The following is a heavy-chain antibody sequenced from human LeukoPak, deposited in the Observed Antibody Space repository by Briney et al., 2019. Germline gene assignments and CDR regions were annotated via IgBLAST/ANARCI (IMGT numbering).Heavy chain of an antibody. CDR3: ARVTGLLWFGELLPTPYYYYGMDV. J-gene: IGHJ6*02. CDR2: IYYSGST. V-gene: IGHV4-59*12. CDR1: GGSISSYY. Sequence: KPSETLSLTCTVSGGSISSYYWSWIRQPPGKGLEWIGYIYYSGSTNYNPSLKSRVTISVDTSKNQFSLKLSSVTAADTAVYYCARVTGLLWFGELLPTPYYYYGMDVWGQGTTVTVSS. D-gene: IGHD3-10*01.